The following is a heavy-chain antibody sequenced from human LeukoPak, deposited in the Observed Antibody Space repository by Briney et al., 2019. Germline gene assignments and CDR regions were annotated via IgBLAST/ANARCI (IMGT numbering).Heavy chain of an antibody. D-gene: IGHD3-3*01. CDR3: AKDPLEWLSDDAFDI. Sequence: PGESLRLSCAASGFTFSSYGMHWVRQAPGKGLEWVAFIRYDGSNKYYADSVKGRFTISRDNSKNTLYLQMNSLRAEDTAVYYCAKDPLEWLSDDAFDIWGQGTMVTVSS. CDR1: GFTFSSYG. J-gene: IGHJ3*02. CDR2: IRYDGSNK. V-gene: IGHV3-30*02.